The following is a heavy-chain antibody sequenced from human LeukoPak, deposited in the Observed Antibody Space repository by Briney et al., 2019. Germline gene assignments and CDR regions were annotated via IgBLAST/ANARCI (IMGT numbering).Heavy chain of an antibody. Sequence: WASVKVSCKASGYTFTSYYIYWVRQAPGQGLEWMGIINPSGGSTSYAQKFQDRVTMTRDTSTSTVYMELISLRSEDTAVYYCARGAYYSKDAMDVWGKGTTVTVSS. CDR1: GYTFTSYY. V-gene: IGHV1-46*01. CDR3: ARGAYYSKDAMDV. CDR2: INPSGGST. J-gene: IGHJ6*03. D-gene: IGHD4-11*01.